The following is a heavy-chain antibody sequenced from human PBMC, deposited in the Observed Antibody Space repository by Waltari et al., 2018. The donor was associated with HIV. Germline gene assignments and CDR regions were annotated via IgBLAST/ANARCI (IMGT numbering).Heavy chain of an antibody. CDR3: ARGQYYSMDV. CDR1: GFTFSSYW. CDR2: INRDGSTI. V-gene: IGHV3-74*01. J-gene: IGHJ6*02. Sequence: EVQLVESGGGLVQPGGSLRLSCSASGFTFSSYWMHWVRKAPGKGLVWVSGINRDGSTIRYADSVKGRFTISRDNAKNTLYLQMNSLRAEDTALYYCARGQYYSMDVWGQGTTVTVSS. D-gene: IGHD3-10*01.